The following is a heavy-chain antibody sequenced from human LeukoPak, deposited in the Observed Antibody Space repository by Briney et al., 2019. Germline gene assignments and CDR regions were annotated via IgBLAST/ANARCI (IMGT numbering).Heavy chain of an antibody. V-gene: IGHV3-21*01. CDR3: ASVMEVGIWLFDY. Sequence: GGSLRLSCEASGFTFSTYSMNWVRQAPGKGLEWVSSISSSGNSMYYEDSVKGRFTISRDNAKNSLYLQMHSLRAEDTAVYYCASVMEVGIWLFDYWGQGTLVTVSS. CDR1: GFTFSTYS. J-gene: IGHJ4*02. D-gene: IGHD3-9*01. CDR2: ISSSGNSM.